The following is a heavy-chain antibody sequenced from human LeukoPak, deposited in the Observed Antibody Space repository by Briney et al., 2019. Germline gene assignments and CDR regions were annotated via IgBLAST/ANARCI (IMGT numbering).Heavy chain of an antibody. D-gene: IGHD3-16*02. V-gene: IGHV4-39*07. CDR3: ARVRVWGSYRYLFDY. CDR2: INHSGST. Sequence: SETLSLTCAVSGASISSSNYYWGWVRQPPGKGLEWIGEINHSGSTNYNPSLKSRVTISVDTSKNQFSLKLSSVTAADTAVYYCARVRVWGSYRYLFDYWGQGTLVTVSS. CDR1: GASISSSNYY. J-gene: IGHJ4*02.